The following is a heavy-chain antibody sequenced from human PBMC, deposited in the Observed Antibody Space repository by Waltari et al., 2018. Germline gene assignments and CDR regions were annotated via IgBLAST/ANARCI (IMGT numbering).Heavy chain of an antibody. CDR2: VYYSGGT. CDR1: GGSMSSSSYY. V-gene: IGHV4-39*02. D-gene: IGHD1-26*01. CDR3: ARIRWDLPHAFDI. J-gene: IGHJ3*02. Sequence: QLQLQESGPGLVKPSETLSVTCTVSGGSMSSSSYYWGWIRQPPGKGLEWIGSVYYSGGTSSTPSLKSRVTIAVDTSENHFSLRLNSVTAADTAVYYCARIRWDLPHAFDIWGLGTMLTVSS.